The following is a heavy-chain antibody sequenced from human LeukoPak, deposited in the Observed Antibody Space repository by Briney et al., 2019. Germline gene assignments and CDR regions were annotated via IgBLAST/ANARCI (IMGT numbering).Heavy chain of an antibody. CDR1: GYSLGKNYY. D-gene: IGHD3-3*01. V-gene: IGHV4-38-2*01. J-gene: IGHJ4*02. CDR2: IYGRAST. CDR3: ARYDSRGSASTKFDY. Sequence: SVTLSLTCAVSGYSLGKNYYWGWIRQSPGKGLEWIGRIYGRASTSYNPSLMNRVTMSVDTSKNHFSLQLTSVTAADTAVYYCARYDSRGSASTKFDYWGPGIQVTVSS.